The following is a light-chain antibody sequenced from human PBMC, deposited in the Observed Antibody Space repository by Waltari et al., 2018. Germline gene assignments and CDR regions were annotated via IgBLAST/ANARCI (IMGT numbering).Light chain of an antibody. Sequence: QLVLTQSPSASASLGASVKPTCTLRRRHSTNIIASLQQQPEKGPRYLMNVNSDGSHNKGVGIPDRFSGSSSGAERYLTISSLQSEDEADYYCQTGGHGTWVFGGGTRLTVL. CDR2: VNSDGSH. J-gene: IGLJ3*02. V-gene: IGLV4-69*01. CDR1: RRHSTNI. CDR3: QTGGHGTWV.